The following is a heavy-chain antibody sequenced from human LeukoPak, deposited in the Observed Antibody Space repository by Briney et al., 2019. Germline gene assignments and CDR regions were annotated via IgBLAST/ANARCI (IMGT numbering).Heavy chain of an antibody. D-gene: IGHD2-2*01. CDR1: GGSISSGGYY. CDR3: ARGIVVVPAAFDY. V-gene: IGHV4-30-2*01. Sequence: SETLSLTCTVSGGSISSGGYYWSWIRQPPGKGLEWIGYIYHSGSTYYNPSLKSRVTISVDRSKNQFSLKLSSVTAADTAVYYCARGIVVVPAAFDYWGQGTLVTVSS. J-gene: IGHJ4*02. CDR2: IYHSGST.